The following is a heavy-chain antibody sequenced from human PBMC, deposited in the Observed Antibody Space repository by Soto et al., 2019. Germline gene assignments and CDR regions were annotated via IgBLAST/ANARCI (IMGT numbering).Heavy chain of an antibody. CDR3: ARIEMASIK. J-gene: IGHJ4*02. Sequence: SETLSLTCSVSCASIRSGGYYWSWLRQSPGKGLEWIGHIYYTGSTFYSPSPKSRLTISLDTSKNQFSLDLRSVTAADTAMYYCARIEMASIKWGRGTLVTVSS. CDR1: CASIRSGGYY. CDR2: IYYTGST. V-gene: IGHV4-31*03.